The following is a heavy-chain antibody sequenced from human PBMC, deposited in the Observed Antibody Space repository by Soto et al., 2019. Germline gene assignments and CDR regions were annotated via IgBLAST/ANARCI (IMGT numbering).Heavy chain of an antibody. CDR1: DGSISGFQ. J-gene: IGHJ4*02. CDR2: LYYSETST. V-gene: IGHV4-59*08. D-gene: IGHD6-13*01. Sequence: QVQLQESGPGLVTPSETLSLTCAVSDGSISGFQWILIRQPPGKGLEWVGSLYYSETSTSNNPSLKGRVSIAQDTSKSQISLKLASVTAGDTAVYYCARSNTRDSSPDYWGQGSPVIVS. CDR3: ARSNTRDSSPDY.